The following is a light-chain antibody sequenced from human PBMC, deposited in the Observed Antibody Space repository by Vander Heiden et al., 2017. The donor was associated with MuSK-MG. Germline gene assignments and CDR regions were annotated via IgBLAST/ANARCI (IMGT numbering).Light chain of an antibody. CDR1: SSNIGRNY. CDR2: RNN. J-gene: IGLJ2*01. Sequence: VLTHPPASSATPGRRVTITGSGSSSNIGRNYVYWYQQLPGTAPKLLIYRNNQRPSGVPDRFSGSKSGTSASLAISGLRSEDEADYYCAAWDDSLSGAVFGGGTKLTVL. V-gene: IGLV1-47*01. CDR3: AAWDDSLSGAV.